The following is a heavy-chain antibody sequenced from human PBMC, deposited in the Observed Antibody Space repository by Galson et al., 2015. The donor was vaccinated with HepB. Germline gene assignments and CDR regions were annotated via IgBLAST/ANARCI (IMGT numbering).Heavy chain of an antibody. V-gene: IGHV1-2*06. J-gene: IGHJ5*02. CDR1: GYTFTGYY. D-gene: IGHD2-21*01. Sequence: SVKVSCKASGYTFTGYYMHWVRQAPGQGLEWMGRINPNSGSTNYAQKFQGRVTMTRDTSISTAYMELSRLRSDDTAVYYCAKAGVIAINWFDPWGQGTLVTVSS. CDR2: INPNSGST. CDR3: AKAGVIAINWFDP.